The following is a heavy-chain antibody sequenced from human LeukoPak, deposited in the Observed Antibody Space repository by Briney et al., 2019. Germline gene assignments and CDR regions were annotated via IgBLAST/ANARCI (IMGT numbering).Heavy chain of an antibody. CDR2: ISWNSGSI. Sequence: GGSLRLSCAASGFTFDDYAMHWVRQAPGKGLEWVSGISWNSGSIGYADSVKGRFTISRDNAKNSLYLQMNTLRVADTAVYYCARGRGWIYDSWGRGTLVTVSS. CDR1: GFTFDDYA. CDR3: ARGRGWIYDS. V-gene: IGHV3-9*01. D-gene: IGHD6-19*01. J-gene: IGHJ4*02.